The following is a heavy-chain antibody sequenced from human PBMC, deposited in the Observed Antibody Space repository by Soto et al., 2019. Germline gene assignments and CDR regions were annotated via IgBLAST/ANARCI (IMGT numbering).Heavy chain of an antibody. D-gene: IGHD2-2*01. Sequence: PSETLSLTCTVSGGPISTYYWSWIRQPPGKGLECIGYVYYSGSTNYNPSLKSRVTISVDTSKNQFSLKLSSVTAADTAVYYCARGRTYVDYWGQGTLVTVSS. CDR1: GGPISTYY. CDR2: VYYSGST. CDR3: ARGRTYVDY. J-gene: IGHJ4*02. V-gene: IGHV4-59*13.